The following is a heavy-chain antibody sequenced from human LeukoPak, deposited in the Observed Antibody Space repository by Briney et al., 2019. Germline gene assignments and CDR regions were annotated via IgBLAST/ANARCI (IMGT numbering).Heavy chain of an antibody. CDR2: IRYDGSNK. Sequence: PGGSLRLSCAASGFTFNNYGMHWLRQAPGKGLEWVAFIRYDGSNKYYADSVKGRFTISRDNSKNKLYLQMNSLRAEDTAVYYCAKLLYWYIDLWGRGTLVTVSS. J-gene: IGHJ2*01. V-gene: IGHV3-30*02. CDR1: GFTFNNYG. CDR3: AKLLYWYIDL. D-gene: IGHD2-15*01.